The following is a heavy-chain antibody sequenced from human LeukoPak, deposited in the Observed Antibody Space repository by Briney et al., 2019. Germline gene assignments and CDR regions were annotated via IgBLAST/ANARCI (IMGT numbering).Heavy chain of an antibody. CDR1: GFTFSSYA. CDR2: ISGSGGST. CDR3: AKASYYDILTGIDY. V-gene: IGHV3-23*01. D-gene: IGHD3-9*01. J-gene: IGHJ4*02. Sequence: GGSLRLSCAASGFTFSSYAMSWVRQAPGKGLEWVSAISGSGGSTYYAGSVKGRFTISRDNSKNTLYLQMNSLRAEDTAVYYCAKASYYDILTGIDYWGQGTLVTVSS.